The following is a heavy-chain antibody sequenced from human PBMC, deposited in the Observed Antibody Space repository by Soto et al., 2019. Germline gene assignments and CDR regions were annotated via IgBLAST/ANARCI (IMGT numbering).Heavy chain of an antibody. CDR3: AGDGGAY. D-gene: IGHD3-16*01. V-gene: IGHV3-30-3*01. CDR2: MSYDGSNK. CDR1: GFTFSSYA. J-gene: IGHJ4*02. Sequence: QVQLVESGGGVVQPGRSLRLSCAASGFTFSSYAMHWVRRAPGKGLEWMAVMSYDGSNKYYADSVKGRFTISRDNSKNPLYLQINSLGPGDTALYYCAGDGGAYWGQGTLVIVSS.